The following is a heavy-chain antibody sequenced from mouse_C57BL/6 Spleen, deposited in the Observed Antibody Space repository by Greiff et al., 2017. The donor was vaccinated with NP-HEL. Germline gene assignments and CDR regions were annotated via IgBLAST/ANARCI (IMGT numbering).Heavy chain of an antibody. Sequence: EVMLVESGGDLVKPGGSLKLSCAASGFTFSSYGMSWVRQTPDKRLEWVATISSGGSYTYYPDSVKGRFTISRDNAKNTLYLQMSSLKSEDTAMYYCARRYYDYGWFAYWGQGTLVTVSA. V-gene: IGHV5-6*02. D-gene: IGHD2-4*01. CDR3: ARRYYDYGWFAY. CDR2: ISSGGSYT. CDR1: GFTFSSYG. J-gene: IGHJ3*01.